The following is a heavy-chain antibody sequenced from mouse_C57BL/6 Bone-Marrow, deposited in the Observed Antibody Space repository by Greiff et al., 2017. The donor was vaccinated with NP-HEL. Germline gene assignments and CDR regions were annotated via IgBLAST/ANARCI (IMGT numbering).Heavy chain of an antibody. V-gene: IGHV14-4*01. D-gene: IGHD1-1*01. Sequence: EVQLQESGAELVRPGASVKLSCTASGFNIKDDYMHWVKQRPEQGLEWIGWIDPENGDTEYASKFPGKATITADTSSNTAYLQLSSLTSEDTAVYYCTTMGGVTTVVATPYWYFDVWGTGTTVTVSS. CDR1: GFNIKDDY. CDR3: TTMGGVTTVVATPYWYFDV. J-gene: IGHJ1*03. CDR2: IDPENGDT.